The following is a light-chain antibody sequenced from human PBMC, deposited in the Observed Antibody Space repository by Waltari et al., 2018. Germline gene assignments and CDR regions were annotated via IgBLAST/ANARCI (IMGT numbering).Light chain of an antibody. CDR1: VLAKRY. J-gene: IGLJ2*01. CDR3: YSVDDNKRV. Sequence: SYELTQPSSVSVSPGQTARITCSGDVLAKRYTRWFQQKPGQAPVLVIYKDSERPPGHPERFAGTSSGTTVTLTISGAQVEDEADYYCYSVDDNKRVFGGGTKLTVL. CDR2: KDS. V-gene: IGLV3-27*01.